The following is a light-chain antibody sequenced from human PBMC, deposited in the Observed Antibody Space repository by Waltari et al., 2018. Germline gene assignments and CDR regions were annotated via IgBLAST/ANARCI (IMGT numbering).Light chain of an antibody. CDR1: QSVLYSSNNKNY. Sequence: DIVMTQSPDSLAVSLGERATINCKSSQSVLYSSNNKNYLAWYQQKPGQPPKLLIYWASTRESVVPDRFSGSGSGTDFTLTISSLQAEDVAVYYCQQYYSIMYTFGQGTKLEIK. J-gene: IGKJ2*01. CDR3: QQYYSIMYT. CDR2: WAS. V-gene: IGKV4-1*01.